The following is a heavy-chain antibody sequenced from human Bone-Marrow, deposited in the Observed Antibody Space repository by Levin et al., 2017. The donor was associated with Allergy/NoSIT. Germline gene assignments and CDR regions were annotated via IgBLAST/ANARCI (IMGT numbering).Heavy chain of an antibody. CDR2: IYYSGST. D-gene: IGHD6-13*01. J-gene: IGHJ4*02. CDR3: ARGSSSWYGNFDY. CDR1: GGSISSSSYY. Sequence: PSETLSLTCTVSGGSISSSSYYWGWIRQPPGKGLEWIGSIYYSGSTYYNPSLKSRVTISVDTSKNQFSLKLSSVTAADTAVYYCARGSSSWYGNFDYWGQGTLVTVSS. V-gene: IGHV4-39*01.